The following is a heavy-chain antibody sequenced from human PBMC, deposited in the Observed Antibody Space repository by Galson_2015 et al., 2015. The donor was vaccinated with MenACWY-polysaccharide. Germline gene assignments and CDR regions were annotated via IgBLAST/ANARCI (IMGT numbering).Heavy chain of an antibody. CDR1: GDSVSSHTAA. Sequence: CAISGDSVSSHTAAWKWNRQSPSRGLEGLERTYYRSNWSSDYAVSVRGRITINADTSKNQFSLQLNCVTPEDTAVYYCVRGGAAASRLFDPWGQGTLVTVSS. V-gene: IGHV6-1*01. CDR2: TYYRSNWSS. CDR3: VRGGAAASRLFDP. D-gene: IGHD2-15*01. J-gene: IGHJ5*02.